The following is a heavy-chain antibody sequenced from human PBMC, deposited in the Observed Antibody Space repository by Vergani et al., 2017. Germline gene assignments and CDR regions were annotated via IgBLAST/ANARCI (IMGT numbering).Heavy chain of an antibody. D-gene: IGHD3-9*01. CDR1: GFLLTTGGEG. CDR3: VHRLGYFDWDGSFDV. J-gene: IGHJ3*01. V-gene: IGHV2-5*01. Sequence: QITLRESGPTLVKPTQTLTLTCPFSGFLLTTGGEGVGWIRQPPGRALEWLAFVYWNHDESYSQSLMSRVTITKDTSKNVVILTMAAMDPVDTATYYCVHRLGYFDWDGSFDVWGQGTMVTVSS. CDR2: VYWNHDE.